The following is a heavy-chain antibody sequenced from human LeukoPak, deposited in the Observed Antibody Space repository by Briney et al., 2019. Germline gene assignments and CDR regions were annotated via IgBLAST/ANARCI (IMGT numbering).Heavy chain of an antibody. CDR3: ARDLFESYDWLLQYYYYYYGMDV. Sequence: ASVKVSRKASGYTFTSYGISWVRQAPGQGLEWMGWISAYNGNTNYAQKLQGRVTMTTDTSTSTAYMELRSLRSDDTAVYYCARDLFESYDWLLQYYYYYYGMDVWGQGTTVTVSS. CDR2: ISAYNGNT. D-gene: IGHD3-9*01. V-gene: IGHV1-18*01. J-gene: IGHJ6*02. CDR1: GYTFTSYG.